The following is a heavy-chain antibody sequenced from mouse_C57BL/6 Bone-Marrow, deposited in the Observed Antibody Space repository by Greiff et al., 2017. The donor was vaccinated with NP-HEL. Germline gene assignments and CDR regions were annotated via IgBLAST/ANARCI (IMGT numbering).Heavy chain of an antibody. D-gene: IGHD1-1*02. J-gene: IGHJ2*01. CDR1: GYTFTSYW. V-gene: IGHV1-55*01. CDR3: ARWYRVYYFDY. CDR2: IYPGSGST. Sequence: QVQLQQPGAELVKPGASVKMSCKASGYTFTSYWLTWVKQRPGQGLEWIGDIYPGSGSTNYNEKFKSKATLTGDTSSSTAYMQLSSLTSEDSAVYYCARWYRVYYFDYWGQGTTLTVSS.